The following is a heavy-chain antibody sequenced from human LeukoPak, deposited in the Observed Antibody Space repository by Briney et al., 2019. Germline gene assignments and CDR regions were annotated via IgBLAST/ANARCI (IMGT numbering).Heavy chain of an antibody. CDR3: ARDRVAVAGKGRWFDP. Sequence: ASVKVSCKASGYTFTSYGISWVRQAPGQGLEWMGWISAYNGNTNYAQKFQGRVTITRDTSASTVYMELSSLRSEDTAVYYCARDRVAVAGKGRWFDPWGQGTLVTVSS. CDR1: GYTFTSYG. D-gene: IGHD6-19*01. J-gene: IGHJ5*02. CDR2: ISAYNGNT. V-gene: IGHV1-18*01.